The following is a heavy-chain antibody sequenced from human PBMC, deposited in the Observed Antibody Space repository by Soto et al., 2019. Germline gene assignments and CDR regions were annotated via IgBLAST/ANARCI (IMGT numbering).Heavy chain of an antibody. CDR1: GFTFNKAW. D-gene: IGHD4-17*01. Sequence: EVQLVESGGVLVKPGGSLRLSCAASGFTFNKAWMTWVRQAPGKGLEWVGRIKSQTDGGTTDYTAPVKGRFTISRDDSKNPLYLQMNSLKTEDTAVYYWATRPPPYGDYALDFWGQGTLVTVSS. CDR2: IKSQTDGGTT. V-gene: IGHV3-15*01. CDR3: ATRPPPYGDYALDF. J-gene: IGHJ4*02.